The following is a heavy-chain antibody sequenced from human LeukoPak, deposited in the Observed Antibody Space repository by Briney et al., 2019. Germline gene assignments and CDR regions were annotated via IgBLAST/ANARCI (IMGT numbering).Heavy chain of an antibody. Sequence: GGSLRLSCAGSGFTFSSFWMSWVRQAPGKGLEWVANIKQDGNEKYYVDSVKGRFTISRDNAKNSLYLQMNSLRVEDTAVYYCARAPRRCSGGSCYSSTFDSWGQGTLVTVSS. V-gene: IGHV3-7*01. CDR1: GFTFSSFW. CDR3: ARAPRRCSGGSCYSSTFDS. J-gene: IGHJ4*02. CDR2: IKQDGNEK. D-gene: IGHD2-15*01.